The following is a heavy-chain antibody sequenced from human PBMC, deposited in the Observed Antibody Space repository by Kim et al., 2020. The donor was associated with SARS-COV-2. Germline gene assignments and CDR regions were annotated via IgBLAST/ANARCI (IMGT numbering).Heavy chain of an antibody. CDR3: ARRGIGRWLQSDY. J-gene: IGHJ4*02. CDR2: IYYSGST. CDR1: GGSISSSSYY. Sequence: SETLSLTCTVSGGSISSSSYYWGWIRQPPGKGLEWIGSIYYSGSTYYNPSLKSRVTISVDTSKNQFSLKPSSVTAADTAVYYCARRGIGRWLQSDYWGQGTLVTVSS. D-gene: IGHD5-12*01. V-gene: IGHV4-39*01.